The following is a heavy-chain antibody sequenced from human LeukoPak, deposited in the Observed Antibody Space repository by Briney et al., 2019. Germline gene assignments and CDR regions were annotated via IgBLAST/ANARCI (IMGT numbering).Heavy chain of an antibody. CDR1: GFTFSVYW. Sequence: QTGGSLRLSCAASGFTFSVYWMTWVRQAPGKALEWVATIDQYGGQQYYVDSVKGRFTISRDNAENSLFLQMNSLRADDTAVYYCAIEVWFRADSWGQGTLVTVSS. D-gene: IGHD3-10*01. CDR3: AIEVWFRADS. CDR2: IDQYGGQQ. V-gene: IGHV3-7*05. J-gene: IGHJ4*02.